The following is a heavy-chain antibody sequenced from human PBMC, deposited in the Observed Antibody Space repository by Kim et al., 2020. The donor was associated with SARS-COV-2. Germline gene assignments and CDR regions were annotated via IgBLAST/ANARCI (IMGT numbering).Heavy chain of an antibody. V-gene: IGHV4-59*01. D-gene: IGHD3-22*01. J-gene: IGHJ2*01. CDR1: GGSISTYF. CDR3: ARDCETCQDSNYYDSSGYPDWYFDL. CDR2: IYYSGST. Sequence: SETLSLTCTVSGGSISTYFWSWIRQPPGKGLEWIGYIYYSGSTNYNPSLKSRVTISLDTSKNQFSLKLSSVTAADTAVYYCARDCETCQDSNYYDSSGYPDWYFDLWGRGTLVTVSS.